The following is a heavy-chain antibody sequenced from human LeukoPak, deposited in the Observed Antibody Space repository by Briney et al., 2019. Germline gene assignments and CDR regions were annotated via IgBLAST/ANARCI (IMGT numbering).Heavy chain of an antibody. Sequence: PGGSLRLSCAASGFTFSSYGMHWVRQAPGKGLEWVAVISYDGSNKYYADSVKGRFSVSRGNSKRTLYLQMNSLRAEDTAVYYCAKSFESSGYDFYYWGQGTLVTVSS. J-gene: IGHJ4*02. V-gene: IGHV3-30*18. CDR3: AKSFESSGYDFYY. CDR1: GFTFSSYG. CDR2: ISYDGSNK. D-gene: IGHD5-12*01.